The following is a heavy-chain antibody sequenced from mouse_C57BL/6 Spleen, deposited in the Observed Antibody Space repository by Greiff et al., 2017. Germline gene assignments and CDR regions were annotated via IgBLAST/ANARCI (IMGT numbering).Heavy chain of an antibody. V-gene: IGHV5-17*01. J-gene: IGHJ3*01. CDR2: ISSGSSTI. CDR1: GFTFSDYG. CDR3: ARDDGAWFAY. Sequence: EVKLVESGGGLVKPGGSLKLSCAASGFTFSDYGMHWVRQAPEKGLEWVAYISSGSSTIYYADTVKGRFTISRDNAKNTLFLQMTSLRSEDTAMXYCARDDGAWFAYWGQGTLVTVSA. D-gene: IGHD2-12*01.